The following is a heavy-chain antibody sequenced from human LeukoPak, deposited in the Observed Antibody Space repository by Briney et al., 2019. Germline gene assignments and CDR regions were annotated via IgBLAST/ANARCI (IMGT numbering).Heavy chain of an antibody. CDR3: ASRDGYNWDSAFDI. CDR2: TSSSGSTI. CDR1: GFTFSSYE. Sequence: GGSLRLSCAASGFTFSSYEMNWVRQAPGKGLEWVSYTSSSGSTIYYADSVKGRFTISRDNAKNSLYLQMNSLRAEDTAVYYCASRDGYNWDSAFDIWGQGTMVTVSS. V-gene: IGHV3-48*03. D-gene: IGHD5-24*01. J-gene: IGHJ3*02.